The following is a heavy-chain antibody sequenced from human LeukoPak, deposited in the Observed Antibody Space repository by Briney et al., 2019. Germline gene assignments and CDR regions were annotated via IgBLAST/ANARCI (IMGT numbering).Heavy chain of an antibody. CDR3: ATVGSGYQPFDY. Sequence: PSETLSLTCAVYGGSFSGYYRSWIRQPPGKGLEWIGEINHSGGTNYNPSLKSRVTISVDTSKNQFSLKLSSVTAADTAVYYCATVGSGYQPFDYWGQGTLVTVSS. CDR1: GGSFSGYY. CDR2: INHSGGT. J-gene: IGHJ4*02. V-gene: IGHV4-34*01. D-gene: IGHD6-25*01.